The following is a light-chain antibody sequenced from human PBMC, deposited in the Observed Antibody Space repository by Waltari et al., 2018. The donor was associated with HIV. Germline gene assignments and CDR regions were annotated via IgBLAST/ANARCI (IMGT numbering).Light chain of an antibody. J-gene: IGKJ1*01. CDR3: QQYNNWRRT. CDR2: GAS. V-gene: IGKV3-15*01. CDR1: QSVSSN. Sequence: EIVMTQSPPSVSVSPGERATLSCRASQSVSSNLAWYQQKPGQAPRLLIYGASTRATGIPARFSGSGSGTEFTLTISSLQSEDFAVYYCQQYNNWRRTFGQGTKVEIK.